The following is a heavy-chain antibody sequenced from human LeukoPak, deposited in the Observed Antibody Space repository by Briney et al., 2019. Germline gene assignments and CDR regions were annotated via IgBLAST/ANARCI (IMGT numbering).Heavy chain of an antibody. V-gene: IGHV3-23*01. CDR3: VVLVSATTGY. J-gene: IGHJ4*02. Sequence: GGSLRLSRAAYAYTFSSYAMSWVRQAPGKGLEWVSAISSSGSSTYYADSVRGRFTISRDNSKNTLFLQMNSLRADDTAVYYCVVLVSATTGYWGQGTLVTVSS. D-gene: IGHD2-15*01. CDR2: ISSSGSST. CDR1: AYTFSSYA.